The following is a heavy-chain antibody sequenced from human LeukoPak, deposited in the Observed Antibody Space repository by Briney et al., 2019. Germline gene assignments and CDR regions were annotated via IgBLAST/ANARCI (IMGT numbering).Heavy chain of an antibody. J-gene: IGHJ4*02. D-gene: IGHD5-18*01. V-gene: IGHV4-31*03. Sequence: PSETLSLTCTVSGGSISSGGYYWSWIRQHPGKGLEWIGYIYYSGSTYYNPSLKSRVTISVDTSKNQFSLKLSSVTAADTAVYYCARREPCDSNGSCSYAYWGQGTLVTVSS. CDR2: IYYSGST. CDR3: ARREPCDSNGSCSYAY. CDR1: GGSISSGGYY.